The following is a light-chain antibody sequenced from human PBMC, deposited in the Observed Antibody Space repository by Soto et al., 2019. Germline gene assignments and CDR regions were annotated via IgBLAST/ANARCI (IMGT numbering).Light chain of an antibody. CDR2: IAS. CDR3: QQYDSSPWT. J-gene: IGKJ1*01. Sequence: EIVWTQSPDTLSLSPGERATLSCRASQSVSSNYLAWYQQKTGQTPRLLIYIASTRAPAIPDRFRGSGSGTHFTLTISRLEPEDFAVYYCQQYDSSPWTFGQGTKVEIK. CDR1: QSVSSNY. V-gene: IGKV3-20*01.